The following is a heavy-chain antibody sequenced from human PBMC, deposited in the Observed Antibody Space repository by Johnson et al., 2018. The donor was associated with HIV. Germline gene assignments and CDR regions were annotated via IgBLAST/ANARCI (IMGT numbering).Heavy chain of an antibody. Sequence: VQLVESGGGVVQPGGSLRLSCAASGFTFSNAWMSWVRQAPGKGLEWVANINQDGSETYCLDSVKDRFTISRDNAKKFLYLQMNSLRAEDTAVYYCARAYSYGAFDIWGLGTKVTVSS. V-gene: IGHV3-7*01. J-gene: IGHJ3*02. CDR2: INQDGSET. CDR1: GFTFSNAW. D-gene: IGHD5-18*01. CDR3: ARAYSYGAFDI.